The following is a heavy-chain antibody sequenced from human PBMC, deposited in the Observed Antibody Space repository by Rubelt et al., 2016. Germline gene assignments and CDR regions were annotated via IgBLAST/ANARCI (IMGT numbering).Heavy chain of an antibody. CDR2: IYYSGST. D-gene: IGHD3-10*01. CDR1: GYSISSGGYY. V-gene: IGHV4-31*03. Sequence: QVQLQESGPGLVKPSETLSLTCTVSGYSISSGGYYWSWIRQHPGKGLEWIGYIYYSGSTYYNSSLKSRVTRSVDTSKNQFSLKLSSVTAADTAVYYCAREPGNLWFGAIGDYWGQGTLVTVSS. CDR3: AREPGNLWFGAIGDY. J-gene: IGHJ4*02.